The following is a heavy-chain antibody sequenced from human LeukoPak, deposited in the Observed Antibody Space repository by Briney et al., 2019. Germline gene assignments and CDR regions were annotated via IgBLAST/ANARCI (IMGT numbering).Heavy chain of an antibody. Sequence: SETLSLTCTVSGGSISSYYWSCIRQPPGKGLEWIGYIYYSGSTNYNPSLKSRVTISVDTSKNQFSLKLSSVTAADTAVYYCARGDYDYVWGSYRYVHWFDPWGQGTLVTVSS. CDR3: ARGDYDYVWGSYRYVHWFDP. D-gene: IGHD3-16*02. CDR1: GGSISSYY. CDR2: IYYSGST. V-gene: IGHV4-59*01. J-gene: IGHJ5*02.